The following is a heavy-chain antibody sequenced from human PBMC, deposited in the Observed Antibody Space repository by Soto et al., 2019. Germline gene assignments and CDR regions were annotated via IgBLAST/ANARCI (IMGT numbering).Heavy chain of an antibody. J-gene: IGHJ2*01. Sequence: QVQLVESGGGVVQPGRSLRLSCAASGFTFSSYGMHWVRQAPGKGLEWVAVISYDGSNKYYADSVKGRFTISRDNSKNTLYLQMNSLRAEDTAVYYCAKDAYDSSGYYCWYFDLWGRGTLVTVSS. V-gene: IGHV3-30*18. CDR3: AKDAYDSSGYYCWYFDL. CDR1: GFTFSSYG. D-gene: IGHD3-22*01. CDR2: ISYDGSNK.